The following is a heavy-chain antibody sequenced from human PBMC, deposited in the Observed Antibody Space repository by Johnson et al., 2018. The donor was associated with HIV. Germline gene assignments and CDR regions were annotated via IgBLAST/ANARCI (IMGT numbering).Heavy chain of an antibody. Sequence: VQLVESGGGLIQPGGSLRLSCAASGFTVSSNYMSWVRQAPGKGLEWVSGINWNGGSTGYADSVTGRFTISRDNAKNSLYLQMNSLRAEDTALYYCAREMAATNAWALDIWGQGTMVTVSS. J-gene: IGHJ3*02. V-gene: IGHV3-20*04. D-gene: IGHD5-24*01. CDR1: GFTVSSNY. CDR3: AREMAATNAWALDI. CDR2: INWNGGST.